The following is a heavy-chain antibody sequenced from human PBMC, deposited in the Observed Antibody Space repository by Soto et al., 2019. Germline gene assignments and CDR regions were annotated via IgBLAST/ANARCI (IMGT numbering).Heavy chain of an antibody. J-gene: IGHJ3*01. CDR1: GFTFSNSA. V-gene: IGHV3-23*01. D-gene: IGHD3-9*01. CDR2: ISNNGGSA. CDR3: MREVSDWFSHGSFDF. Sequence: GGSLRLSCAASGFTFSNSAMNWVRQAPGKGLEWVSLISNNGGSASHADSVQGRFIISRDNSINTLYLQMNSLRAEDTAIYYCMREVSDWFSHGSFDFWGRGTMVTVSS.